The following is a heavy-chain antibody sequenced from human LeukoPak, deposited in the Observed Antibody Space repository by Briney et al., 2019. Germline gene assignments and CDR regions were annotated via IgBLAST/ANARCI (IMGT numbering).Heavy chain of an antibody. Sequence: SETLSLTCTVSGGSISSYYWSWIRQPPGKGLEWIGYIYYSGSTNYNPSLKSRVTISVDRSKNQFSLKLSSVTAADTAVYYCARSGGLKHYFDYWGQGTLVTVSS. CDR3: ARSGGLKHYFDY. CDR2: IYYSGST. D-gene: IGHD3-10*01. CDR1: GGSISSYY. V-gene: IGHV4-59*12. J-gene: IGHJ4*02.